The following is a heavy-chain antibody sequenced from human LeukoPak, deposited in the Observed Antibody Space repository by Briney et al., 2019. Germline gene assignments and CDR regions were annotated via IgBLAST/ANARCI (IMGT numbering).Heavy chain of an antibody. CDR1: GFTFSDYI. D-gene: IGHD3-22*01. V-gene: IGHV3-72*01. J-gene: IGHJ3*02. CDR2: MRRGTNGYTT. Sequence: GGSLRLSCTGSGFTFSDYILDWVRQAPGKGLEWLGRMRRGTNGYTTEYAASVKGRFTISRDDSKNSLYLHMNSLKIEDTAMYHCSRDGAAGDDSAFDIWGQGTMVTVSS. CDR3: SRDGAAGDDSAFDI.